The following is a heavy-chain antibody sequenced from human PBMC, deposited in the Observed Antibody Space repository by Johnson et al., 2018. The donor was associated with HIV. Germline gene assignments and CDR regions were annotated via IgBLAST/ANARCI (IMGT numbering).Heavy chain of an antibody. CDR3: AKDHSRSILGMIIDAFDI. CDR1: GFTFSSYG. V-gene: IGHV3-30*18. D-gene: IGHD3-3*01. CDR2: ISYDGSNK. Sequence: QVQLVESGGGVVQPGRSLRLSCAASGFTFSSYGMHWVRQAPGKGLEWVAVISYDGSNKYYADSVKGRFTISRDNSKNTLYLQMNSLRVEDTAVYYCAKDHSRSILGMIIDAFDIWGQGTMVTVSS. J-gene: IGHJ3*02.